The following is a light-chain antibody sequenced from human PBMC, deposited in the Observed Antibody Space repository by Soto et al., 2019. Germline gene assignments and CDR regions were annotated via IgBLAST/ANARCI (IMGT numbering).Light chain of an antibody. V-gene: IGLV2-8*01. CDR3: YSYAGPNIVEV. CDR1: ASDVGSYDY. Sequence: QSALTQPPSVSGSPGQSVTISCTGTASDVGSYDYVSWYQQHQGKAPKLIIYEVTKRPSGVPDRFSGSKSGNTASLTVSGLQADDEADYHCYSYAGPNIVEVFGGGTKLTVL. J-gene: IGLJ3*02. CDR2: EVT.